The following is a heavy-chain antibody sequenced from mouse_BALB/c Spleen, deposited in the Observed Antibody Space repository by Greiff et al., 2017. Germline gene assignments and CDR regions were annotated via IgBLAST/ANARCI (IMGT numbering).Heavy chain of an antibody. CDR2: ISYSGST. Sequence: EVQLVESGPGLVKPSQSLSLTCTVTGYSITSDYAWNWIRQFPGNKLEWMGYISYSGSTSYNPSLKSRISITRDTSKNQFFLQLNSVTTEDTATYYCARRGGRTWFAYWGQGTLVTVSA. CDR3: ARRGGRTWFAY. J-gene: IGHJ3*01. CDR1: GYSITSDYA. V-gene: IGHV3-2*02.